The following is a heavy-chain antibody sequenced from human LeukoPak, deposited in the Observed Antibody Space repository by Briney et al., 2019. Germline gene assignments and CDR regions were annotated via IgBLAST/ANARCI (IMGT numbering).Heavy chain of an antibody. D-gene: IGHD4-17*01. CDR3: ARDDYGDYGPEGMDV. CDR1: GFTFSSYG. V-gene: IGHV3-33*01. CDR2: IWYDGSNK. J-gene: IGHJ6*02. Sequence: AGGSLRLSCAASGFTFSSYGMHWVRQAPGKGLEWVAVIWYDGSNKYYADSVKGRFTISRDNSKNTLYLQMNSLRAEDTAVYYCARDDYGDYGPEGMDVWGQGTTVTVSS.